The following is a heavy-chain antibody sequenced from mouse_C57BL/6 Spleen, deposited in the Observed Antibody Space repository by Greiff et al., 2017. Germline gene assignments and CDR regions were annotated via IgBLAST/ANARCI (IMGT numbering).Heavy chain of an antibody. CDR3: AREDYSNFHCDY. D-gene: IGHD2-5*01. CDR1: GFTFRDYY. CDR2: INSDGSRP. J-gene: IGHJ2*01. Sequence: VQVVASEGGLVQPGSSMKLSCTASGFTFRDYYLAWVRQVPETGLEWVANINSDGSRPDYLDSLKSRFIISRDNAKNILYLQMSSLKSEDTATYYCAREDYSNFHCDYWGQGTTLTGSS. V-gene: IGHV5-16*01.